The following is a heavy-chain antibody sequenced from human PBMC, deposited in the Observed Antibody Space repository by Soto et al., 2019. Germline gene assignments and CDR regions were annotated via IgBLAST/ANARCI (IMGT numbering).Heavy chain of an antibody. CDR3: VSTINGYFEY. Sequence: GESLKISFKGSGHSFVTHWIGWVRQMPGKGLEWMGIIYPGDSETKYSPSFQGQVTISADKSISTAYLQWSSLKASDTALYYCVSTINGYFEYWGQGTLVTV. CDR1: GHSFVTHW. J-gene: IGHJ4*02. V-gene: IGHV5-51*01. CDR2: IYPGDSET. D-gene: IGHD3-9*01.